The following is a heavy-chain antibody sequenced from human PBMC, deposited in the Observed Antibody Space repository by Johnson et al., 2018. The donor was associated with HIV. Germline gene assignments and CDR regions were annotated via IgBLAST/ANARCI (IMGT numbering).Heavy chain of an antibody. CDR3: AREGYYASRGTFDI. V-gene: IGHV3-30*03. J-gene: IGHJ3*02. D-gene: IGHD3-10*01. CDR2: ISYDGTTT. CDR1: GFTFSSYG. Sequence: QVQLVESGGGVVQPGRSLRLSCAASGFTFSSYGIHWVRQAPDKGLEWVALISYDGTTTIYADSVKGRFSISRDNSRKTLYLQMSSLRAEDTAMYFCAREGYYASRGTFDIWGEGTMVTVSS.